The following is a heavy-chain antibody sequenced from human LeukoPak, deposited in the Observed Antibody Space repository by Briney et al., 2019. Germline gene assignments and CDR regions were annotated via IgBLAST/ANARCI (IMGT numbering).Heavy chain of an antibody. CDR1: ESIVSSRF. D-gene: IGHD3-22*01. CDR2: ISSSSSYI. CDR3: ARDHYYDSSGYTPAGDAFDI. Sequence: GGSLRLSCAASESIVSSRFMAWVRQAPGKGLEWVSSISSSSSYIYYADSMKGRFTISRDNAENSLYLQMNSPRAEDTAVYYCARDHYYDSSGYTPAGDAFDIWGQGTMVTVSS. V-gene: IGHV3-21*06. J-gene: IGHJ3*02.